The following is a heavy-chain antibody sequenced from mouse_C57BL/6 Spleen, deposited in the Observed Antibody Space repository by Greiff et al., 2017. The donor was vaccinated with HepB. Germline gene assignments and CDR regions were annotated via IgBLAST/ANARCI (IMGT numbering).Heavy chain of an antibody. D-gene: IGHD1-1*01. CDR2: IDPSDSYT. V-gene: IGHV1-50*01. Sequence: VQLQQPGAELVKPGASVKLSCKASGYTFTSYWMQWVKQRPGQGLEWIGEIDPSDSYTNYNQKFKGKATLTVDTSSSTAYMQLSSLTSEDSAVYYCARRDYGSSYGYFDYWGQGTTLTVSS. CDR1: GYTFTSYW. CDR3: ARRDYGSSYGYFDY. J-gene: IGHJ2*01.